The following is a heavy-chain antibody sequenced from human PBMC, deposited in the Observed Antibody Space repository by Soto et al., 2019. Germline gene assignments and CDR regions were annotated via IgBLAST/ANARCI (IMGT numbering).Heavy chain of an antibody. D-gene: IGHD3-10*01. CDR2: IVVGSGNT. CDR1: GFTFTSSA. CDR3: AADRLWDYGSGSYGAFDI. V-gene: IGHV1-58*02. Sequence: SVKVSCKASGFTFTSSAMQWVRQARGQRLEWIGWIVVGSGNTNYAQKFQERVTITRDMSTSTAYMELSSLRSEDTAVYYCAADRLWDYGSGSYGAFDIWGQGTMVTVS. J-gene: IGHJ3*02.